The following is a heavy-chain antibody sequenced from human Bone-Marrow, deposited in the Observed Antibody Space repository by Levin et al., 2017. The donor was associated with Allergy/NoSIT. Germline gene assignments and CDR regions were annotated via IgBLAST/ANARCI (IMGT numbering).Heavy chain of an antibody. V-gene: IGHV4-34*01. Sequence: SETLSLTCAVYGGSFSGYYWSWIRQPPGKGLEWIGEINHSGSTNYNPSLKSRVTISVDTSKNQFSLKLSSVTAADTAVYYCAGSSWYCGWFDPWGQGTLVTVSS. J-gene: IGHJ5*02. CDR1: GGSFSGYY. CDR2: INHSGST. D-gene: IGHD6-13*01. CDR3: AGSSWYCGWFDP.